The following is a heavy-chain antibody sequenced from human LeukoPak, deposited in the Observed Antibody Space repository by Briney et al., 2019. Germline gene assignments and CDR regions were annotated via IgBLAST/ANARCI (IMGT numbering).Heavy chain of an antibody. D-gene: IGHD5-18*01. CDR1: GGSISSSNYY. CDR3: ARRQVYSHGYGGQYYFDY. Sequence: SETLSLTCSISGGSISSSNYYWSWIRQPPGKGLEWIGEINHSGSTNYNPSLKSRVTISVDTSKNQFSLKLSSVTAADTAVYYCARRQVYSHGYGGQYYFDYWGQGTLVTVSS. J-gene: IGHJ4*02. V-gene: IGHV4-39*07. CDR2: INHSGST.